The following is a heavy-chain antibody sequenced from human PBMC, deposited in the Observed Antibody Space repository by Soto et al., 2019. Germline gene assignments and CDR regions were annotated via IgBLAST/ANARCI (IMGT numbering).Heavy chain of an antibody. CDR1: GFAFIGYT. CDR2: ISSGSETI. J-gene: IGHJ4*02. Sequence: GGSPRLSCAATGFAFIGYTMNWVRQAPGKGLEWISYISSGSETIYYADSVKGRFTISRDNAKNSLYLQMNSLRAEDTALYYCAREPEGLDYWGQGTLVTVSS. CDR3: AREPEGLDY. V-gene: IGHV3-48*01.